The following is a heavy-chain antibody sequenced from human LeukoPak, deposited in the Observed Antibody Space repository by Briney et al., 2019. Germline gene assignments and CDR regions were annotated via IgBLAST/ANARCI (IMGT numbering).Heavy chain of an antibody. CDR2: IIPIYGTV. V-gene: IGHV1-69*05. J-gene: IGHJ4*02. D-gene: IGHD2-21*02. CDR1: GGTFSSYA. Sequence: SVKVSCKASGGTFSSYAFSWMRQAPGQGLEWMGRIIPIYGTVDYAQKFQGRVTITTDESTNTAYMELSSLRYEDTAVYYCAREPLGCGGDCHFDYWGQGTLVTVSS. CDR3: AREPLGCGGDCHFDY.